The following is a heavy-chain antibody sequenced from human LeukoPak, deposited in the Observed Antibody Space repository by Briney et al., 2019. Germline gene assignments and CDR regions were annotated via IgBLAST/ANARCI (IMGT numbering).Heavy chain of an antibody. Sequence: PGGSLRLSCAASGFTFSAYHMNWVRQAPGKGLEWVSYISIISSTIYYADSVKGRFTISRDDAKNSVYLQMNSLRADDTAVYYCARTHERDLDYWGRGTLVTVSS. CDR2: ISIISSTI. V-gene: IGHV3-48*01. CDR3: ARTHERDLDY. CDR1: GFTFSAYH. J-gene: IGHJ4*02.